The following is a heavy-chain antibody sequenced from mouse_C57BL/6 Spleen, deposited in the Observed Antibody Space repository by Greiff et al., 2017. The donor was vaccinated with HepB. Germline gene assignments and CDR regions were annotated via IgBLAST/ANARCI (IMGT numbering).Heavy chain of an antibody. D-gene: IGHD1-1*01. J-gene: IGHJ2*01. CDR3: TPFITTVVASYYFDY. Sequence: VQLQQSGAELVRPGASVKLSCTASGFNIKDDYMHWVKQRPEQGLEWIGWIDPENGDTEYASKFQGKATITADTSSNTAYLQLSSLTSEDTAVYYCTPFITTVVASYYFDYWGQGTTLTVSS. CDR2: IDPENGDT. V-gene: IGHV14-4*01. CDR1: GFNIKDDY.